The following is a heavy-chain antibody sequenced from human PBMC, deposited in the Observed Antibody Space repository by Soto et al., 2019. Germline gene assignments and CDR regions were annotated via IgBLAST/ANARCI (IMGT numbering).Heavy chain of an antibody. D-gene: IGHD3-10*01. CDR2: IYPGDSDT. CDR1: GYSFTSYW. J-gene: IGHJ4*02. Sequence: GESLKISCKGSGYSFTSYWIGRVRQMPGKGLEWMGIIYPGDSDTRYSPSFQGQVTISADKSISTAYLQWSSLKASDTAMYYCARLSGYYGSGSYSIDYWGQGTLVTVSS. CDR3: ARLSGYYGSGSYSIDY. V-gene: IGHV5-51*01.